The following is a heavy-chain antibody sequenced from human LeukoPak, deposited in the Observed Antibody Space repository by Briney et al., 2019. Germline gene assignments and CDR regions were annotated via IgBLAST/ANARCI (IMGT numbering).Heavy chain of an antibody. CDR2: ISSSSSTI. J-gene: IGHJ6*02. Sequence: GGSLRLSRAASGFTFSSYSMNWVRQAPGKGLEWVSYISSSSSTIYYADSVKGRFTISRDNAKNSLYLQMNSLRAEDTAVYYCARVTGLRFMDVWGQGTTVTVSS. CDR3: ARVTGLRFMDV. D-gene: IGHD5-12*01. V-gene: IGHV3-48*01. CDR1: GFTFSSYS.